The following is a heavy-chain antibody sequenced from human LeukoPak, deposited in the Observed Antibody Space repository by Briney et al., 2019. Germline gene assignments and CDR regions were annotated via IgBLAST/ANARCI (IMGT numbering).Heavy chain of an antibody. CDR3: ARNRGYYDFWSGYYADYYYYYMDV. V-gene: IGHV4-30-4*08. CDR2: VDYSGST. D-gene: IGHD3-3*01. CDR1: GGSISSGDYY. J-gene: IGHJ6*03. Sequence: SETLSLTCTVSGGSISSGDYYWSWIRQPPGKGLEWIGYVDYSGSTYYNPSLKRRVTISVDTSKNQFSLKLSSVTAADTAVYYCARNRGYYDFWSGYYADYYYYYMDVWGKGTTVTVSS.